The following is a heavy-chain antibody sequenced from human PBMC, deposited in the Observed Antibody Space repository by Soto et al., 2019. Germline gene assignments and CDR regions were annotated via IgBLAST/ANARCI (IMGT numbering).Heavy chain of an antibody. V-gene: IGHV5-51*01. D-gene: IGHD6-13*01. Sequence: PGESLKISCQCSGYTFSSFWIGWVRQLPGKGLEWMGIIYPGDHETRYSPSFHGKVTLSVDKSINTAYLQWNSLEASDSAFYFCARSPRSSPYFDYWGQGALVTVSS. CDR2: IYPGDHET. CDR3: ARSPRSSPYFDY. J-gene: IGHJ4*02. CDR1: GYTFSSFW.